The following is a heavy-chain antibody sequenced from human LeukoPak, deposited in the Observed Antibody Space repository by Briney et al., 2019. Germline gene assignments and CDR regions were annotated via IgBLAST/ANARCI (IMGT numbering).Heavy chain of an antibody. V-gene: IGHV4-39*07. CDR1: GGSISSSSYY. J-gene: IGHJ6*03. Sequence: SETLSLTCTVSGGSISSSSYYWGWIRQPPGKGLEWIGSMYSSGSTYYNPSLKSRVTISVDTSKNQFSLKLSSVTAADTAVYYCARESYGSRSYDYYYYYMDVWGKGTTVTVSS. D-gene: IGHD3-10*01. CDR2: MYSSGST. CDR3: ARESYGSRSYDYYYYYMDV.